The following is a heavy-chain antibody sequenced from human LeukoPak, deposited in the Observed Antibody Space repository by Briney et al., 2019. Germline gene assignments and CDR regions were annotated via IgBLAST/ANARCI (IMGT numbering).Heavy chain of an antibody. CDR1: GFTFSSYA. V-gene: IGHV3-23*01. J-gene: IGHJ4*02. CDR2: ISGSGGST. Sequence: GGSLRLSCAASGFTFSSYAMSWVRQAPGKGLEWVSAISGSGGSTYYADSVKGRFTISRDNSKNTLYLQMNSLRAEDTAVYYCAKEDYDFWSGYSTSSRLDYWGQGTLVTVSS. CDR3: AKEDYDFWSGYSTSSRLDY. D-gene: IGHD3-3*01.